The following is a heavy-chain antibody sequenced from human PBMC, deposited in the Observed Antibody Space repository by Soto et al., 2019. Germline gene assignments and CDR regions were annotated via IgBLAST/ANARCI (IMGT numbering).Heavy chain of an antibody. V-gene: IGHV1-46*01. CDR1: GHTFTRHN. D-gene: IGHD2-15*01. CDR3: ARVRGGGSEYFFDY. CDR2: INPSGGTT. Sequence: ASVKVSCKASGHTFTRHNVHWVRQAPGQGLEWMAIINPSGGTTYYVQKFEGRVTLTTDTSTSTVYMELSSLRSDDTAVYYCARVRGGGSEYFFDYWGQGTLVTVSS. J-gene: IGHJ4*02.